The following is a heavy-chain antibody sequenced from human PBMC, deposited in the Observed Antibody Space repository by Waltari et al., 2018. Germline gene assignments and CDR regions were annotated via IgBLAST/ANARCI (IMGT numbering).Heavy chain of an antibody. V-gene: IGHV3-7*01. CDR3: ARDGADFSAPSYYYYYYGMDV. CDR1: GFTFSSYW. CDR2: IKQDVSEK. J-gene: IGHJ6*02. D-gene: IGHD3-3*01. Sequence: EVQLVESGGGLVQPGGSLRLSCAASGFTFSSYWMSWVRQAPGKGLEWVANIKQDVSEKDYGDSVKGRFTISRDNAKNSLYLQMNSLRAEDTAVYYCARDGADFSAPSYYYYYYGMDVWGQGTTVTVSS.